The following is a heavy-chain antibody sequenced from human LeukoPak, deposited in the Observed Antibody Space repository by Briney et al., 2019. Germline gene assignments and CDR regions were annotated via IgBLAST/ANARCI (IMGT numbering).Heavy chain of an antibody. CDR2: INPNSGGT. CDR3: ARGGVVAANIDY. D-gene: IGHD2-15*01. J-gene: IGHJ4*02. V-gene: IGHV1-2*06. Sequence: ASVKVSCKASGYTFTGYYMHWVRQAPGQGLEWMGRINPNSGGTNYAQKFQGRVTMTRDTSISTAYMEMSRLRSDDTAVYYCARGGVVAANIDYWGQGTLVTVSS. CDR1: GYTFTGYY.